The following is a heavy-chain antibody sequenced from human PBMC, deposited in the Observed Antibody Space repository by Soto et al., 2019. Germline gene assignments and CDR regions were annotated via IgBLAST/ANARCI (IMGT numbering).Heavy chain of an antibody. Sequence: QVQLVQSGAELKKPGASVKVSCKASGYTFSNYDMNWVRQATGQGPEWIGWVNPNNGDTGYAQKFQGRVTLTTDISTTTAYMELRSLRSEDTAIYYCAKVSRKGSAIDFEYWGQGTLITVSS. D-gene: IGHD3-10*01. V-gene: IGHV1-8*01. J-gene: IGHJ4*02. CDR1: GYTFSNYD. CDR3: AKVSRKGSAIDFEY. CDR2: VNPNNGDT.